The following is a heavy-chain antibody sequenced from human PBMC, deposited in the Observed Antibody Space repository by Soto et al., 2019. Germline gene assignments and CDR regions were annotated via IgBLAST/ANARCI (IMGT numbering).Heavy chain of an antibody. D-gene: IGHD3-9*01. Sequence: VQLVESGGGVVQPGRSLRLSCAASGFTFSSYGMHWVRQAPGKGLEWVAVISYDGSNKYYADSVKGRFTISRDNSKNTLYLQMNSLRAEDTAVYYCAKGPTYYDILTAFDYWGQGTLVTVSS. CDR2: ISYDGSNK. CDR3: AKGPTYYDILTAFDY. CDR1: GFTFSSYG. J-gene: IGHJ4*02. V-gene: IGHV3-30*18.